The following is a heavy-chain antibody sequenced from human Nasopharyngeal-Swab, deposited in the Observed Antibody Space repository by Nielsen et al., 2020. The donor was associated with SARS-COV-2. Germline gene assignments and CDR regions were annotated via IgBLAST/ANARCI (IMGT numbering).Heavy chain of an antibody. CDR2: IDWDDDK. CDR3: ARMQTTNGGYFDY. Sequence: WIRQPPGKALEWLGRIDWDDDKYYSKSLKTRLTISTDTSKNQVVLTMTNMDPVDTATYYCARMQTTNGGYFDYWGQGTLVTVSS. V-gene: IGHV2-70*11. D-gene: IGHD4-11*01. J-gene: IGHJ4*02.